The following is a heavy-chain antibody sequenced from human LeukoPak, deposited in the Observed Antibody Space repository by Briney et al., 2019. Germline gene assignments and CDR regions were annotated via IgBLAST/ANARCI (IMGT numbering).Heavy chain of an antibody. CDR2: IYTSGST. CDR3: ARDSGYSGSYDLDY. CDR1: GGSISSYY. D-gene: IGHD1-26*01. V-gene: IGHV4-4*07. Sequence: SETPSLTCTVSGGSISSYYWSWIRQPAGKGLEWIGRIYTSGSTNYNPSLKSRVTMSVDTSKNQFSLKLSSVTAADTAVYYCARDSGYSGSYDLDYWGQGTLVTVSS. J-gene: IGHJ4*02.